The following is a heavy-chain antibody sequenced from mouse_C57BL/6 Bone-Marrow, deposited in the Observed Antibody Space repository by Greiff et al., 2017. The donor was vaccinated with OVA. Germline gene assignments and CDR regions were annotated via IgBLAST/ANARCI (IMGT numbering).Heavy chain of an antibody. CDR1: GYTFTSYW. V-gene: IGHV1-5*01. CDR2: IYPGNGDT. Sequence: EVQRVESGTVLARPGASVKMSCKTSGYTFTSYWMHWVKQRPGQGLEWIGAIYPGNGDTRYNQKFKGKATLTAVTSASTAYMELGSLTNEDSAVYYCTVGGSPYWGQGTLVTVSA. J-gene: IGHJ3*01. D-gene: IGHD1-1*01. CDR3: TVGGSPY.